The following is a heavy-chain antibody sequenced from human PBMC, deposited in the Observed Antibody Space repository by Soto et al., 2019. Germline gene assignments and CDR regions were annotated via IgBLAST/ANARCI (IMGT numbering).Heavy chain of an antibody. CDR2: ISSSSSYI. CDR1: GFTFSSYS. CDR3: ARDGWELPRHNYFDY. Sequence: GGSLRLSCAASGFTFSSYSMNWVRQAPGKGLEWVSSISSSSSYIYYADSVKGRFTISRDNAKNSLYLQMNSLRAEDTAVYCCARDGWELPRHNYFDYWGQGTLVTVSS. J-gene: IGHJ4*02. V-gene: IGHV3-21*01. D-gene: IGHD1-26*01.